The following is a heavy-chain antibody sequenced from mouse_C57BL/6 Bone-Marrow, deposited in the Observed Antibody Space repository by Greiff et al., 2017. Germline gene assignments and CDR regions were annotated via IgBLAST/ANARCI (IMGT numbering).Heavy chain of an antibody. CDR2: ISGGGGNT. Sequence: EVQLVESGGGLVKPGGSLKLSCAASGFTFSSYTMSWVRQTPEKRLEWVATISGGGGNTYYPDSVQGRFTISRDNAKNTLYVQMVRLRSEDTALYYCAREIYSNMEVDYAMDYWGQGTSVTVSA. V-gene: IGHV5-9*01. D-gene: IGHD2-5*01. J-gene: IGHJ4*01. CDR1: GFTFSSYT. CDR3: AREIYSNMEVDYAMDY.